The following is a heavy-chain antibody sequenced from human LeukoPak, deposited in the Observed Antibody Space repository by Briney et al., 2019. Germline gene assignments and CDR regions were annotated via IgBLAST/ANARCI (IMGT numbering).Heavy chain of an antibody. CDR3: AELGITMIGGV. D-gene: IGHD3-10*02. Sequence: GGSLRLSCAASGFTFSDYWMSWVRQAPGKGLEWVANIKQDGSEKYYVDSVKGRFTISRDNAKNSLYLQMNSLRAEDTAVYYCAELGITMIGGVWGKGTTVTISS. CDR1: GFTFSDYW. J-gene: IGHJ6*04. V-gene: IGHV3-7*01. CDR2: IKQDGSEK.